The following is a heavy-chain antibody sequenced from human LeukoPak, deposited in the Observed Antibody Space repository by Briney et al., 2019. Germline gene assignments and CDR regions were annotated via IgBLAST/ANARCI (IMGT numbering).Heavy chain of an antibody. CDR3: ARGGDIVVDRPGGWYFDL. V-gene: IGHV6-1*01. J-gene: IGHJ2*01. CDR2: TYYRSTWYN. Sequence: SQTLSLTCAISGDSVSSNSVTWNWIRQSPSRGLEWLGRTYYRSTWYNDYAVSVRGRITVNPDTSKNQFSLHLNSVTAADTAVYYCARGGDIVVDRPGGWYFDLWGRGTLVTVSS. CDR1: GDSVSSNSVT. D-gene: IGHD2-2*01.